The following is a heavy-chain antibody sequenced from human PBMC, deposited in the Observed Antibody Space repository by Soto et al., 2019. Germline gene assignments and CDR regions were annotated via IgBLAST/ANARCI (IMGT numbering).Heavy chain of an antibody. CDR2: INPNSGGT. Sequence: QVQLVQSGAEVKKPGASVKVSCKASRYTFNDYYIPWVRQAPGQGLEWMGWINPNSGGTHYAQNFQGRVTMTRDTSTSTAYMELSRLTFDDTAVYYCASDASYSDAWSAFFGWFDPWGQGTLVTVSS. V-gene: IGHV1-2*02. D-gene: IGHD3-3*01. CDR1: RYTFNDYY. CDR3: ASDASYSDAWSAFFGWFDP. J-gene: IGHJ5*02.